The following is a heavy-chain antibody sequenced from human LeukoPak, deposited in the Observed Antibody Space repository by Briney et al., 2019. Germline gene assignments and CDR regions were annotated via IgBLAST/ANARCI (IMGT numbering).Heavy chain of an antibody. V-gene: IGHV3-23*01. CDR2: ISGSGGST. CDR3: AKESGYSGSSGWYYFDY. Sequence: GGSLRLSCAASGFTFSSYAMSWVRQAPGKGLEWVSAISGSGGSTYYADSVKGRFTISRGNSKNTLYLQMNSLRAEDTAVYYCAKESGYSGSSGWYYFDYWGQGTLVTVSS. D-gene: IGHD6-19*01. J-gene: IGHJ4*02. CDR1: GFTFSSYA.